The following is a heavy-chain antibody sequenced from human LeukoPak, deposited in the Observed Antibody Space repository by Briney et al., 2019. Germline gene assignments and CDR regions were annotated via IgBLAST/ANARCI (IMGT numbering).Heavy chain of an antibody. V-gene: IGHV3-7*01. D-gene: IGHD3-22*01. J-gene: IGHJ4*02. CDR3: AKDGFGGRYYDSSGYSLDY. CDR2: IKQDGSEK. Sequence: GGSLRLSCAASGFTFSSYWMSWVRQAPGKGLEWVANIKQDGSEKYYVDSVKGRFTISRDNAKNTLYLQMNSLRAEDTAVYYCAKDGFGGRYYDSSGYSLDYWGQGTLVTVSS. CDR1: GFTFSSYW.